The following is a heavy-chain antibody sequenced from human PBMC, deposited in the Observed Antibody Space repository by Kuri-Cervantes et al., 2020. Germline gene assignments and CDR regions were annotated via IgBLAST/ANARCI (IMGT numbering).Heavy chain of an antibody. Sequence: GESLKISCGASGFTFINYAMSWVRQAPGKGLEWVSSISGSGDKTYYADSVKGRFTISRDNSKNTLYLQMNSLRAEDTAVYYCASRRGYGSGHDYWGQGTLVTVSS. CDR2: ISGSGDKT. CDR1: GFTFINYA. CDR3: ASRRGYGSGHDY. V-gene: IGHV3-23*01. J-gene: IGHJ4*02. D-gene: IGHD3-10*01.